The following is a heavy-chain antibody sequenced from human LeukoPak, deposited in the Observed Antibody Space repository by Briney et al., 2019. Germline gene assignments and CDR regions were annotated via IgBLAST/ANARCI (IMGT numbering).Heavy chain of an antibody. Sequence: ASVKVSCKASGYTFTSYYMHWVRQAPGQGLEWMGIINPSGGSTSYAQKFQGRVTMTRDTSTSTVYMELSSLRSDDTAVYYCARDQVVWKGGGYYYYYGMDVWGQGTTVTVSS. CDR3: ARDQVVWKGGGYYYYYGMDV. CDR1: GYTFTSYY. D-gene: IGHD3-16*01. CDR2: INPSGGST. J-gene: IGHJ6*02. V-gene: IGHV1-46*01.